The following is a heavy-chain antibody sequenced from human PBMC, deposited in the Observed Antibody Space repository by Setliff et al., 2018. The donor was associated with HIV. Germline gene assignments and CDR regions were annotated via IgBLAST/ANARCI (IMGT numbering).Heavy chain of an antibody. V-gene: IGHV3-11*04. D-gene: IGHD6-13*01. J-gene: IGHJ4*02. Sequence: LSLSCTASGLTLGDYAMSWVRQAPGKGLEWVGFIRSKTYGSTIYYADSVKGRITISRDNAKNTLYLQMDSLRPEDTAVYYCARDLYSSSLVWGQGTLVTVSS. CDR3: ARDLYSSSLV. CDR2: IRSKTYGSTI. CDR1: GLTLGDYA.